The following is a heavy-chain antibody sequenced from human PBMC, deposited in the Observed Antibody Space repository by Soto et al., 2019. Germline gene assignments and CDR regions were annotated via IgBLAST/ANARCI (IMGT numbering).Heavy chain of an antibody. V-gene: IGHV4-59*08. CDR1: GGSISGHY. Sequence: QVQLQESGPGLVKPSETLSLSCSVSGGSISGHYWSWVRQTPGKGLEWIGYMYYSGSTNYNTSLKSRVTTSVDTSKNHFSLRLTSVTAADTAVYYCARGPYYDLIWNYYYMDVWGKGTTVTVSS. D-gene: IGHD3-16*01. CDR3: ARGPYYDLIWNYYYMDV. CDR2: MYYSGST. J-gene: IGHJ6*03.